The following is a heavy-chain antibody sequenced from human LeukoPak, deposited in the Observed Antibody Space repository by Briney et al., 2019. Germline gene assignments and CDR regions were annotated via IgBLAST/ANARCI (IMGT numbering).Heavy chain of an antibody. CDR2: INPNSGGT. D-gene: IGHD5-24*01. V-gene: IGHV1-2*02. J-gene: IGHJ4*02. Sequence: ASVKVSCKASGYTFTVYYKHWVRQAPGQGLEWMGWINPNSGGTNYAQKFQGRVTMTRDTSISTAYMELSRLRSDDTAVYYCARGRDGYSFGFDYWGQGTLVTVSS. CDR3: ARGRDGYSFGFDY. CDR1: GYTFTVYY.